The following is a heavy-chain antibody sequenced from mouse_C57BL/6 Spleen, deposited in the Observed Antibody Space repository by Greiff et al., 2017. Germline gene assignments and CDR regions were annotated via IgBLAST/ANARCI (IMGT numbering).Heavy chain of an antibody. Sequence: QVQLQQPGAELVRPGSSVKLSCKASGYTFTSYWMDWVKQRPGQGLEWIGNIYPSDSETHYTQKFKDKATLTVDKSSSTAYMQLSSLTSEDSAVYYCAGSDYGFAYWGQGTLVTVSA. CDR1: GYTFTSYW. J-gene: IGHJ3*01. V-gene: IGHV1-61*01. D-gene: IGHD1-1*01. CDR3: AGSDYGFAY. CDR2: IYPSDSET.